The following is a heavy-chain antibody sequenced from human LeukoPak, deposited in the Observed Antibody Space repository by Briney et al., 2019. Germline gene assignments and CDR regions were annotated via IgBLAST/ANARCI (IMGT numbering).Heavy chain of an antibody. Sequence: GGSLRLSCAASGFTFDDYGMSWVRQAPGKGLEWVSGINWNGGSTGYADSVKGRFTISRDNAKNSLYLRMNSLRAEDTALYYCARENNYYDSSGPVDYWGQGTLVTVSS. CDR2: INWNGGST. J-gene: IGHJ4*02. D-gene: IGHD3-22*01. CDR1: GFTFDDYG. V-gene: IGHV3-20*04. CDR3: ARENNYYDSSGPVDY.